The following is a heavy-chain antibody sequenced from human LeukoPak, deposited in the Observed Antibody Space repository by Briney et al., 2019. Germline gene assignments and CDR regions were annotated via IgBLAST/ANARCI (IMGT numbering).Heavy chain of an antibody. CDR3: AKDDDWLRFEH. Sequence: GGSPRLSCAASGFTFSSHGMNWVRQAPGKGLEWASGISGSGGRTYYADSVKGRFTISRDNSNHMLYLQMNSLIAEDTAIYYCAKDDDWLRFEHWGRGTPVSVSS. CDR1: GFTFSSHG. J-gene: IGHJ4*02. D-gene: IGHD5-12*01. V-gene: IGHV3-23*01. CDR2: ISGSGGRT.